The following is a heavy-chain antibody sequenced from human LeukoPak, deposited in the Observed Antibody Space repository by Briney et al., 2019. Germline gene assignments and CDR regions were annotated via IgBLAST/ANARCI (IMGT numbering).Heavy chain of an antibody. CDR2: INHSGST. D-gene: IGHD3-10*01. V-gene: IGHV4-34*01. CDR1: GGSFSGYY. CDR3: ARGRTGYYYGSGSYAY. J-gene: IGHJ4*02. Sequence: SETLSLTRAVYGGSFSGYYWSWIRQPPGKGLEWIGEINHSGSTNYNPSLKSRVTISVDTSKNQFSLKLSSVTAADTAVYYCARGRTGYYYGSGSYAYWGQGTLVTVSS.